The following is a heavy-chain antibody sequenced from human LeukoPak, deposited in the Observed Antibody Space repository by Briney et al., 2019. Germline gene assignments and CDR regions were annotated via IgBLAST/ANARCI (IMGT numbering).Heavy chain of an antibody. V-gene: IGHV5-51*01. CDR3: ARPSYGYYDSSGYYY. Sequence: AGESLKISCKGSGYSFTSYWIGWGRQMAGKGLEWMWIIYPGDSGTRYSPSFQGQVTISADKSISTAYLQWSSLKASDTAMYCCARPSYGYYDSSGYYYWGQGTLVTVSS. D-gene: IGHD3-22*01. CDR1: GYSFTSYW. CDR2: IYPGDSGT. J-gene: IGHJ4*02.